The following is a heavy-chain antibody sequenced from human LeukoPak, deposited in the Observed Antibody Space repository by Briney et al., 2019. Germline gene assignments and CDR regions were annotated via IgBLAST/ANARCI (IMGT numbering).Heavy chain of an antibody. V-gene: IGHV4-59*01. Sequence: SETLSLTCTVSGGSISSYYWSWIRQPPGKGLEWIGYIYYSGSTNYNPSLKSRVTISVDTSKNQFSLKLSSVTAADTAVYYCARVRVTPVYYYYMDVWGKGTTVTVSS. CDR1: GGSISSYY. J-gene: IGHJ6*03. CDR2: IYYSGST. CDR3: ARVRVTPVYYYYMDV. D-gene: IGHD4-11*01.